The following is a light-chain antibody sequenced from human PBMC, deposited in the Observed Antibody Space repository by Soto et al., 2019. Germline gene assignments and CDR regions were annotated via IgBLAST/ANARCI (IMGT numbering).Light chain of an antibody. CDR3: QQYYSTPLT. CDR1: QSVFYSSNNKNY. CDR2: WAS. V-gene: IGKV4-1*01. J-gene: IGKJ4*01. Sequence: DIVMTQSPDSLAVSLGESATINCKSSQSVFYSSNNKNYLAWYQQKPGQPPNLLIYWASTRESGVPDRFSDSGSGRDFTLTISSLQSEDVAVYYCQQYYSTPLTFGGGTQVESK.